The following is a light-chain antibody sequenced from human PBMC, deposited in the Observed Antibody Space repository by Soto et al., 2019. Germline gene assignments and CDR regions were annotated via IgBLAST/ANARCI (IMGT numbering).Light chain of an antibody. CDR3: QQYGSAIT. J-gene: IGKJ5*01. Sequence: EIVLTQSPATLSLSPGERATLSCRASQSVSSYLAWYQQKPGQAPRLLIYDASNTATGIPARFSGSGSGTDFTLTISGLEPEDFAVYYCQQYGSAITFGQGTRLEIK. V-gene: IGKV3-11*01. CDR2: DAS. CDR1: QSVSSY.